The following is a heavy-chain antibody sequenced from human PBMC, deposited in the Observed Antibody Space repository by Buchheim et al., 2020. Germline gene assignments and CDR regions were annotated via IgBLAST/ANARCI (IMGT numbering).Heavy chain of an antibody. J-gene: IGHJ4*02. D-gene: IGHD6-19*01. Sequence: QVQLVESGGGVVQPGRSLRLSCAASGFTFSSYAMHWVRQAPGKGLEWVAVISYDGSNKYYADSVKGRFTIYRDNSKNTLYLQMNSLRAEDTAVYYCAMPWVAVAPTGGNYWGQGTL. V-gene: IGHV3-30-3*01. CDR1: GFTFSSYA. CDR3: AMPWVAVAPTGGNY. CDR2: ISYDGSNK.